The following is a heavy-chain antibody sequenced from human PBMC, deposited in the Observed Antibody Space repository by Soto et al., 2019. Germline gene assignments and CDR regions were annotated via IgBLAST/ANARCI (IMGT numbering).Heavy chain of an antibody. D-gene: IGHD3-22*01. J-gene: IGHJ3*02. CDR3: ATSHYDTTGNFDAFEI. CDR1: GFTFDDYA. V-gene: IGHV3-9*01. CDR2: ISWNSGSL. Sequence: EVQLVESGGGLVQPGRSLRLSCAASGFTFDDYAMHWVRQAPGKGLEWVSGISWNSGSLDYTDSMQGRFTISRDNAKNSLYLQMNSLRPEDTALYYCATSHYDTTGNFDAFEIWGPGTMVTVSS.